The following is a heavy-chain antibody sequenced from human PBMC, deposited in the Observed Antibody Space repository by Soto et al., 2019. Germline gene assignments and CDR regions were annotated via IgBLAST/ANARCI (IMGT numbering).Heavy chain of an antibody. D-gene: IGHD3-16*01. CDR3: ARDLLGGSYFDY. J-gene: IGHJ4*02. CDR2: IYYSGST. Sequence: SETLSLTCTVSGGSISSYYWSWIRQPPGKGLEWIGYIYYSGSTNYNPSLKSRVTISVDTSKNQFSLKLSSVTAADTAVYYCARDLLGGSYFDYWGQGTLVTVSS. V-gene: IGHV4-59*01. CDR1: GGSISSYY.